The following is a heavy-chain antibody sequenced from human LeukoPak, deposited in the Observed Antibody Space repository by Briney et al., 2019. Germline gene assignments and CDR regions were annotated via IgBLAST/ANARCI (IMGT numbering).Heavy chain of an antibody. CDR3: ARLLNNDGSGDPDTFDI. V-gene: IGHV4-59*11. CDR1: SGSISFHY. CDR2: IYYSGTT. Sequence: SETLSPTCSVSSGSISFHYWSWIRQPPGKGLEWLGFIYYSGTTRYNPSLRGRVTMSADTSKNHFSLKLTSVTAADTAVYYCARLLNNDGSGDPDTFDIWGQGTMVTVSS. J-gene: IGHJ3*02. D-gene: IGHD3-22*01.